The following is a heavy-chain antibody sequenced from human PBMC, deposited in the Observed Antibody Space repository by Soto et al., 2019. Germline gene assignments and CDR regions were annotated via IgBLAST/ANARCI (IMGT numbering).Heavy chain of an antibody. J-gene: IGHJ6*03. V-gene: IGHV1-46*03. CDR1: GYTFTSYY. CDR2: INPSGGST. Sequence: QVQLVQSGAEVKKPGASVKVSCKASGYTFTSYYMHWVRQAPGQGLEWMRIINPSGGSTSYAQKCQGRVTMTRDTSTSTVYTELSSLRSEDTAVYYCARALYDFWSGYYPNYYYYYMDVWGKGTTVTVSS. D-gene: IGHD3-3*01. CDR3: ARALYDFWSGYYPNYYYYYMDV.